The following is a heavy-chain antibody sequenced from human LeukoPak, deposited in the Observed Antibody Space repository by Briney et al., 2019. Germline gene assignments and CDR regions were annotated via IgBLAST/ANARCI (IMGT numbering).Heavy chain of an antibody. J-gene: IGHJ4*02. V-gene: IGHV3-30*02. CDR1: GFTFRSYG. Sequence: PGGSLRLSCAASGFTFRSYGMHWVRQAPGKGLEWVAFVRYDGSNKYYADSVKGRFTISRDSSKNTLYLQMNSLRAEDTAVYYCAKEGRGRYSSSWTGYWGQGTLVTVSS. CDR2: VRYDGSNK. D-gene: IGHD6-13*01. CDR3: AKEGRGRYSSSWTGY.